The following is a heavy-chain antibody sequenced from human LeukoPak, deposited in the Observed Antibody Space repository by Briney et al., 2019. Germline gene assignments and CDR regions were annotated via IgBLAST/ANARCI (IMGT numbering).Heavy chain of an antibody. CDR1: GGTFSSYA. V-gene: IGHV1-69*06. CDR3: ARDMTTQGSREGIFDY. D-gene: IGHD3-10*01. Sequence: GASVKVSCKASGGTFSSYAISWVRQAPGQGLEWMGGIIPIFGTANYAQKFQGRVTITADKSTSTAYMELSSLRSEDTAVYYCARDMTTQGSREGIFDYWGQGTLVTVSS. CDR2: IIPIFGTA. J-gene: IGHJ4*02.